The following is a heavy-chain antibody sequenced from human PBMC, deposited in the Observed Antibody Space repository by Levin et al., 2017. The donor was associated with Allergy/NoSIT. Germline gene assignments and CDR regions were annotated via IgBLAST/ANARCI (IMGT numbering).Heavy chain of an antibody. D-gene: IGHD6-13*01. Sequence: ASVKVSCKASGYTFTNYGISWVRQAPGQGLEWMGWISGYNGNTIYAQRLQGRVTMTADTSTSTGYMELRGLRSDDTAVYYCARVSIAAAGNMYYFYYGMDVWGQGTTVTVSS. CDR1: GYTFTNYG. V-gene: IGHV1-18*01. CDR2: ISGYNGNT. J-gene: IGHJ6*02. CDR3: ARVSIAAAGNMYYFYYGMDV.